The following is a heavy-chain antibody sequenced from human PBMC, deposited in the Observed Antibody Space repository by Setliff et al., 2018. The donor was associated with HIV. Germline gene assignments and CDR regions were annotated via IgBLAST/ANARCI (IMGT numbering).Heavy chain of an antibody. V-gene: IGHV4-39*07. CDR3: ARGRTQWPNYNYFDP. CDR1: GGSITSSSYY. CDR2: IHTSGNT. Sequence: PSETLSLTCTVSGGSITSSSYYWAWIRQSPGKGLEWIGRIHTSGNTNYNPSLKSRVTISVDTSKSQFSLKLSSLTVADTAVYYCARGRTQWPNYNYFDPWGLGTLVTVSS. J-gene: IGHJ5*02. D-gene: IGHD6-19*01.